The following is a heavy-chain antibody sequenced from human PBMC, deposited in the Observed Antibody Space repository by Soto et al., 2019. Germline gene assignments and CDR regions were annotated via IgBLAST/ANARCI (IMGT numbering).Heavy chain of an antibody. CDR2: LSAFDNT. D-gene: IGHD6-13*01. V-gene: IGHV3-23*01. CDR1: GFTFSRHA. Sequence: EVQLLESGGGLVQPGGSLRLSCAASGFTFSRHAMSWVRQAPGKGLEWVSTLSAFDNTYYADSVKGRFIISSDISKNTLSLQMNSLRVEDTAVYYCAKDPRAYSTNMGYYFDYWGQGSLVTVSS. J-gene: IGHJ4*02. CDR3: AKDPRAYSTNMGYYFDY.